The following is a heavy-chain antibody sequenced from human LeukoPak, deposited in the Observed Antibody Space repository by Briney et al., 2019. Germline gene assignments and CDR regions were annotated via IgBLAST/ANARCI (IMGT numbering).Heavy chain of an antibody. J-gene: IGHJ5*02. CDR2: XSAYNGNT. Sequence: GASXXXXCKASXXTXXXXGISGVRQAPGEGGERMGXXSAYNGNTNYAQKLQGRGTITTDTYKSTDYIEMRSLRSDDTAVYYCARARWELPPSGWFDPWGQGTLVTVSS. D-gene: IGHD1-26*01. CDR1: XXTXXXXG. CDR3: ARARWELPPSGWFDP. V-gene: IGHV1-18*01.